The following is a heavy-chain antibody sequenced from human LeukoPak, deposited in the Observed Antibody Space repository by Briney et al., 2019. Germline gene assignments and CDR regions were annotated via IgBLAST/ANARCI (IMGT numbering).Heavy chain of an antibody. J-gene: IGHJ4*02. CDR3: TRAEEPYYYDSSGYYYSRYPLDY. CDR2: IRSKANSYAT. Sequence: GGSLRLSCAASGFTFSGSAMHWVRQASGKGLEWVGRIRSKANSYATAYAASVKGRFTISRDDSKNTAYLQMNSLKTEDTAVYYCTRAEEPYYYDSSGYYYSRYPLDYWGQGTLVTVSS. D-gene: IGHD3-22*01. V-gene: IGHV3-73*01. CDR1: GFTFSGSA.